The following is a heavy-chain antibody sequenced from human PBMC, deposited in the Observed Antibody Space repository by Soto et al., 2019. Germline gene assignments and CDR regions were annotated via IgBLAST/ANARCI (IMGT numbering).Heavy chain of an antibody. V-gene: IGHV4-39*01. D-gene: IGHD6-19*01. CDR2: IYYSGST. Sequence: QLQLQESGPGLVKPSETLSLTCTVSGGSISSSSYYWGWIRQPPGKGLEWIGSIYYSGSTYYNPSLKSRVTISVDTSKNQFSLKLSSVTAADTAVYYCARLESSGWYRGPLTTYYGMDVWGQGTTVTVSS. CDR1: GGSISSSSYY. CDR3: ARLESSGWYRGPLTTYYGMDV. J-gene: IGHJ6*02.